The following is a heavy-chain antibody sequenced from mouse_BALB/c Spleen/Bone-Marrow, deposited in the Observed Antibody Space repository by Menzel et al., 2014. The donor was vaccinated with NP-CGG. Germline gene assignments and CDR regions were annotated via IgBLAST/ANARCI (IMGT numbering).Heavy chain of an antibody. Sequence: VQLQQFGAELVKPGASVKLSCTASGFNIKDTYMHWVKQRPEQGLEWIGRIDPANGNTKYDPKFQGKATITADTSSNTAYLRLSSLTSEDTAVYYCARWEYYAMDYWGQGTSVTVSS. D-gene: IGHD4-1*01. CDR3: ARWEYYAMDY. CDR2: IDPANGNT. V-gene: IGHV14-3*02. J-gene: IGHJ4*01. CDR1: GFNIKDTY.